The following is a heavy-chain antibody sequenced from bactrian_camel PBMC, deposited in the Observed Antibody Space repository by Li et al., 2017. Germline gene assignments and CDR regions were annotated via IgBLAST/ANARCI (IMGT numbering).Heavy chain of an antibody. CDR2: IDRATT. CDR1: GNTDSRRC. V-gene: IGHV3S1*01. J-gene: IGHJ4*01. Sequence: HVQLVESGGGSIQAGGSLRLSCAVSGNTDSRRCMGWFRKVPGSEREGVAAIDRATTYFADSVKGRFTISRDDAKNTLYLEMNMLKTEDMAMYYCARHDYGLDTAPGYWGQGTQVTVS. D-gene: IGHD5*01. CDR3: ARHDYGLDTAPGY.